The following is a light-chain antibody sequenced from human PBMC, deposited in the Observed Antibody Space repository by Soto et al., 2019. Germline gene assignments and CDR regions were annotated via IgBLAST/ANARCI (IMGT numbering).Light chain of an antibody. CDR2: GAS. V-gene: IGKV3-20*01. J-gene: IGKJ1*01. CDR3: QQYGSSPRT. CDR1: QSVSSSY. Sequence: EIVLTPSSGTLFFFLRGRATLSVRASQSVSSSYLAWYQQKPGQAPRLLIYGASSRATGIPDRFSGSGSGTDFTLTISRLEPEDFAVYYCQQYGSSPRTFGQGTKVDIK.